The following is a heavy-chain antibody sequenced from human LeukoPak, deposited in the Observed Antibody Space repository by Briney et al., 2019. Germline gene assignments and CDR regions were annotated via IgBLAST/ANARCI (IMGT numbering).Heavy chain of an antibody. CDR1: GGTFSSYT. V-gene: IGHV1-69*02. D-gene: IGHD4-17*01. J-gene: IGHJ4*02. CDR3: AVPEGTTVTGY. Sequence: SVKVSCKASGGTFSSYTISWVRQAPGQGLEWMGRIIPILGIANYAQKFQGRVTITTDESTSTAYMELSSLRSEDTAVYYCAVPEGTTVTGYWGQGTLVTVSS. CDR2: IIPILGIA.